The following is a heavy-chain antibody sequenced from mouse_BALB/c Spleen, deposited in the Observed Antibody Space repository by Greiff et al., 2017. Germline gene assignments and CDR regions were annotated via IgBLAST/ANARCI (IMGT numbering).Heavy chain of an antibody. D-gene: IGHD2-4*01. CDR1: GFAFSSYD. Sequence: EVQVVESGGGLVKPGGSLKLSCAASGFAFSSYDMSWVRQTPENRLEWVAYISSGGGSTYYPDTVKGRFTISRDNAKNTLYLQMSSLKSEDTAMYYCARHGITTGFAYWGQGTLVTVSA. J-gene: IGHJ3*01. CDR3: ARHGITTGFAY. V-gene: IGHV5-12-1*01. CDR2: ISSGGGST.